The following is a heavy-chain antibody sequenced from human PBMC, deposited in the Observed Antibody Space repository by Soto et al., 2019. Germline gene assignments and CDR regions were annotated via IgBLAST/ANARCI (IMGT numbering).Heavy chain of an antibody. J-gene: IGHJ6*03. CDR2: LFSGGSP. V-gene: IGHV3-66*01. CDR3: ARVERPGGYYMDV. CDR1: GFAVSSSY. Sequence: GGSLRLSCAATGFAVSSSYMTWVRQAPGKGLEWVSVLFSGGSPYYADSLKGRFTISRDNSKNTLYLQMISLRVEDTAVYYCARVERPGGYYMDVWGKGTTVTVSS. D-gene: IGHD2-2*01.